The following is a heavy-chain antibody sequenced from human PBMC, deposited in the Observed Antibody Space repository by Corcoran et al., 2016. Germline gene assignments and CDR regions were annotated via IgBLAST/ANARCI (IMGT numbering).Heavy chain of an antibody. V-gene: IGHV4-59*01. J-gene: IGHJ4*02. D-gene: IGHD2-8*01. Sequence: QVQVQESGPGLVKPSKTLSITCTVSGGSISSYYWRWIRQSPGKGLEWLWYIYYSGSNNYNPSLKSLVTISVYMSKNQFSMKLSSVTAADTAVYYCASNGVAGVDWGQVTLVTVSS. CDR1: GGSISSYY. CDR3: ASNGVAGVD. CDR2: IYYSGSN.